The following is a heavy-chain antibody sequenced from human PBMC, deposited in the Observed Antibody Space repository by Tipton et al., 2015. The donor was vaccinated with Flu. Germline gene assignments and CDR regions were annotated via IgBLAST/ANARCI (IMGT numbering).Heavy chain of an antibody. V-gene: IGHV4-38-2*02. CDR2: ISRSGRT. CDR3: ARTTYYYGSGSSDY. Sequence: GLVKPSETLSLICTVSNYSISSAYYWGWIRQPPGKGLEWIGCISRSGRTYYNPSLKSRVTISVDMAKNQFSQRLSSVTAADTAVYYCARTTYYYGSGSSDYWGQGTLVTVSS. D-gene: IGHD3-10*01. CDR1: NYSISSAYY. J-gene: IGHJ4*02.